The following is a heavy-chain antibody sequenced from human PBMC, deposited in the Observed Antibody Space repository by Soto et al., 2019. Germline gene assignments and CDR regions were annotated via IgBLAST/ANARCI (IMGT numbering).Heavy chain of an antibody. CDR2: IYPGDSDT. Sequence: GESLKICCKVSGYSFTSYWIGGVRQMPGKGLEWMGIIYPGDSDTRYSPSFQGQVTISADKSISTAYLQWSSLKASDTAMYYCASQSVAIKGVGYYYYGLDVWGQGTTVTVSS. D-gene: IGHD6-19*01. V-gene: IGHV5-51*01. CDR1: GYSFTSYW. J-gene: IGHJ6*02. CDR3: ASQSVAIKGVGYYYYGLDV.